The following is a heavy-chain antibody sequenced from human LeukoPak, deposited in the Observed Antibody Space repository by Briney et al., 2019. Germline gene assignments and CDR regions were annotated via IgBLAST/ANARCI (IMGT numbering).Heavy chain of an antibody. D-gene: IGHD1-26*01. CDR2: ISAYNGNT. V-gene: IGHV1-18*01. Sequence: ASVKVSFKASGYTFTSYGISWVRQAPGQGLEWMGWISAYNGNTNYAQKLPRRVTMTTDTSTSTAYMEMRSLRSDDTAVYYCAAERARYYPGRDIFDYWGQGTLVNVSS. CDR3: AAERARYYPGRDIFDY. J-gene: IGHJ4*02. CDR1: GYTFTSYG.